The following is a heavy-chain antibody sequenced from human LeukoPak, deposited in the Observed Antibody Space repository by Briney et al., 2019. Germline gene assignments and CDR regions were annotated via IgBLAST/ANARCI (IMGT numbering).Heavy chain of an antibody. CDR1: GFTFSSYA. V-gene: IGHV3-30-3*01. D-gene: IGHD6-19*01. J-gene: IGHJ4*02. Sequence: GRSLRLSCAASGFTFSSYAMHWVRQAPGKGLEWVAVISHDGSSENYADSVKGRFTISRDTSKNTMHLQMNNLRPADTAVYFCARGAGFMSSGPPFDYWGQGTLVTVSS. CDR3: ARGAGFMSSGPPFDY. CDR2: ISHDGSSE.